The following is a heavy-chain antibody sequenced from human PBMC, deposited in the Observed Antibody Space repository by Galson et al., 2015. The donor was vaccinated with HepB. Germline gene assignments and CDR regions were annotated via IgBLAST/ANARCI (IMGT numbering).Heavy chain of an antibody. D-gene: IGHD3-22*01. CDR2: INSDGSST. V-gene: IGHV3-74*01. CDR3: ARDPGITMINDY. CDR1: GFTFSSDW. Sequence: SLRLSCAASGFTFSSDWMHWVRQAPGKGLVWVSRINSDGSSTSYADSAKGRFTISRDNAKNTLYLQMNSLRAEDTAVYSCARDPGITMINDYWGQGTLVTVSS. J-gene: IGHJ4*02.